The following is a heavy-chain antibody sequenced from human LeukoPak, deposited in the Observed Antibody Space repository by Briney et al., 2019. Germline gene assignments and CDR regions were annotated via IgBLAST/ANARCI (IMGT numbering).Heavy chain of an antibody. J-gene: IGHJ3*02. V-gene: IGHV4-61*02. Sequence: SETLSLTCTVSGGSISSGSYYWSWIRQPAGKGLEWIGGIYSSGRTNYNPSLKSRVTISVDTSKNQFSLKLSSVTAADTAVYYCASYSTSVGDGFDIWGQGTMVTVSS. CDR3: ASYSTSVGDGFDI. D-gene: IGHD6-6*01. CDR1: GGSISSGSYY. CDR2: IYSSGRT.